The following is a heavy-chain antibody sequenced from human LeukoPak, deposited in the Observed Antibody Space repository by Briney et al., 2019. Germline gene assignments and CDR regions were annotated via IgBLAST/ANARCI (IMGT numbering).Heavy chain of an antibody. J-gene: IGHJ4*02. V-gene: IGHV4-59*01. CDR3: ARVARIAAAGREYYFDY. CDR2: IYYSGST. D-gene: IGHD6-13*01. CDR1: GGSFSGYY. Sequence: SETLSLTCAVYGGSFSGYYWSWIRRPPGKGLEWIGYIYYSGSTNYNPSLKSRVTISVDTSKNQFSLKLSSVTAADTAVYYCARVARIAAAGREYYFDYWGQGTLVTVSS.